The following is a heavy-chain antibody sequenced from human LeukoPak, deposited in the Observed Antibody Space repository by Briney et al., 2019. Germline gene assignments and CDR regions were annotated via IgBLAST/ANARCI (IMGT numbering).Heavy chain of an antibody. Sequence: GGSLRLSCAASGFTFSSYSINWVRQAPGKGLEWVSSISSSSSYIYYADSVKGRFTISRDNAKNSLYLQMNSLRAEDTAVYYCARGRATMVRGVIAFDIWGQGTMVTVSS. CDR2: ISSSSSYI. CDR1: GFTFSSYS. D-gene: IGHD3-10*01. V-gene: IGHV3-21*01. J-gene: IGHJ3*02. CDR3: ARGRATMVRGVIAFDI.